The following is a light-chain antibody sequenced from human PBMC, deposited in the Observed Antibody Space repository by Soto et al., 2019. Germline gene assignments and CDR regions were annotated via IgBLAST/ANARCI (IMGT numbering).Light chain of an antibody. V-gene: IGKV3-20*01. CDR3: QQYGSSPPYT. CDR2: GAS. J-gene: IGKJ2*01. CDR1: HIVSSSY. Sequence: EIVLTQSPGTLSLSPGERATLSCRASHIVSSSYLAWYQQKPGQAPRLLIYGASSRATGIPDRFSGSGSGTDFPLTISRLEPEDLAVYYCQQYGSSPPYTFGQGTRLEIK.